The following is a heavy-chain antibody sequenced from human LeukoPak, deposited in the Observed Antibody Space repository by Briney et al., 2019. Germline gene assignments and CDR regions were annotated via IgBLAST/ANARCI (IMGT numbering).Heavy chain of an antibody. CDR2: IYYSGST. D-gene: IGHD5-24*01. Sequence: SETLSLTCAVYGGSFSGYYWSWIRQPPGKGLEWIGYIYYSGSTNYNPSLKSRLTISVDTSKNQFSLKLSSVTAADTAVYYCARVGRDGYNYYYYMDVWGKGTTVTVSS. J-gene: IGHJ6*03. CDR1: GGSFSGYY. CDR3: ARVGRDGYNYYYYMDV. V-gene: IGHV4-59*01.